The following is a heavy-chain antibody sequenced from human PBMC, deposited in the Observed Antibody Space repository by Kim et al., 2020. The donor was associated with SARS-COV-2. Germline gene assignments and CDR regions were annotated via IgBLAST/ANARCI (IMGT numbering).Heavy chain of an antibody. CDR2: ISWNSGII. CDR3: AKDIGRYYYYGMDV. Sequence: GGSLRLSCAASGFTFDDYAMHWVRQAPGKGLEWVSGISWNSGIIGYADSVKGRFTISRDNAKNSLYLQMNSLRAEDTALYYCAKDIGRYYYYGMDVWGQGTTVTVSS. CDR1: GFTFDDYA. V-gene: IGHV3-9*01. J-gene: IGHJ6*02.